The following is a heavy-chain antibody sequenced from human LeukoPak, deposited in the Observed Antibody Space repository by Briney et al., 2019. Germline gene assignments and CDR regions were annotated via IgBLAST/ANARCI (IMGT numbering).Heavy chain of an antibody. CDR3: ATPYRSIAAAGTRYYYGMDV. D-gene: IGHD6-13*01. CDR2: INPNSGGT. CDR1: GYTFTGYY. V-gene: IGHV1-2*06. Sequence: ASVKVSCKASGYTFTGYYMHWVRQAPGQGLEWMGRINPNSGGTNYAQKFQGRVTMTRDTSISTAYMELSRLRSDDTAVYYCATPYRSIAAAGTRYYYGMDVWGQGTTVTVSS. J-gene: IGHJ6*02.